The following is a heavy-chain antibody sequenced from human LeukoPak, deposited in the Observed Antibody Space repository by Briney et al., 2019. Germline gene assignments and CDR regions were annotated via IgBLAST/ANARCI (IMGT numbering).Heavy chain of an antibody. V-gene: IGHV3-15*01. J-gene: IGHJ4*02. Sequence: GGSLRLSCAASGFTFSNAWMSWVRQAPGKGLEWVGRIKSKTDGGTTDYAAPVEGRFTISRDDSKNTLYLQMNSLKTEDTAVYYCTTDGSSWYIFDYWGQGTLVTVSS. D-gene: IGHD6-13*01. CDR1: GFTFSNAW. CDR2: IKSKTDGGTT. CDR3: TTDGSSWYIFDY.